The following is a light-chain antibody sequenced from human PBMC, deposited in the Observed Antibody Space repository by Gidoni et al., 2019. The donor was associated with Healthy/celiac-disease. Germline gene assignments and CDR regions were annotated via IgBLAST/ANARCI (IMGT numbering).Light chain of an antibody. J-gene: IGKJ4*01. Sequence: VMTQSPATLSVSPGERATLSCRASQSVSSNLAWYQQKPGQAPRPLIYGASTSATGIPARFSGSGSGTEFTLTISSLQSEDFAVYYCQQYNNWPPLTFGGGTKVEIK. V-gene: IGKV3D-15*01. CDR3: QQYNNWPPLT. CDR1: QSVSSN. CDR2: GAS.